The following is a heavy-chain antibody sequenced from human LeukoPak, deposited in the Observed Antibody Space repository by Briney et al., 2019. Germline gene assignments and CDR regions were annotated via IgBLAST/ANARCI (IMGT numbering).Heavy chain of an antibody. J-gene: IGHJ6*02. CDR3: ARHTWYSSSGYAGPYYYYYYGMDV. CDR2: IYYSGST. Sequence: TASETLSLTCAVYGGSFSGYYWGWIRQPPGKGLEWIGSIYYSGSTYYNPSLKSRVTISVDTSKNQFSLKLSSVTAADTAVYYCARHTWYSSSGYAGPYYYYYYGMDVWGQGTTVTVSS. CDR1: GGSFSGYY. V-gene: IGHV4-39*01. D-gene: IGHD6-13*01.